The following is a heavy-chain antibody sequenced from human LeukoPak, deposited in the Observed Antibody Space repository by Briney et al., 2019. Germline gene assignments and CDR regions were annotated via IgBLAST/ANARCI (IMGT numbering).Heavy chain of an antibody. D-gene: IGHD2-2*01. Sequence: PGGSLRLSCAASGFTFSDYTINWVRQAPGKGLEWVSSISSSSIYISYADSVKGRFTISRDNTKNALYLQMNSLRAEDTAVFYCARTLYSIVPAVDDYFDSWGQGTLVTVSS. CDR2: ISSSSIYI. J-gene: IGHJ4*02. V-gene: IGHV3-21*01. CDR3: ARTLYSIVPAVDDYFDS. CDR1: GFTFSDYT.